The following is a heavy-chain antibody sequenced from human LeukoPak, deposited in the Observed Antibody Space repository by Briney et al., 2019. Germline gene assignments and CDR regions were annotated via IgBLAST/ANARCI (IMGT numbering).Heavy chain of an antibody. Sequence: AGSLRLSCAASGFTFSSYWMHWVRQAPGKGLVWVSRINSDGSSTSYADSVKGRFTISRDNAKNTLYLQMNSLRAEDTAVYYCARGSEDGDYEDYFDYWGQGTLVTVSS. V-gene: IGHV3-74*01. CDR1: GFTFSSYW. CDR3: ARGSEDGDYEDYFDY. CDR2: INSDGSST. J-gene: IGHJ4*02. D-gene: IGHD4-17*01.